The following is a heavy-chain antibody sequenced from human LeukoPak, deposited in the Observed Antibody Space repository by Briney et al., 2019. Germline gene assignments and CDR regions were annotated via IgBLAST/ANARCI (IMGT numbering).Heavy chain of an antibody. J-gene: IGHJ6*03. D-gene: IGHD6-19*01. Sequence: GGSLRLSCAASGFTFNNYGMSWVRQAPGKGLEWVSAISGSGDYTYYAGSVKGRFTISRDNSKNTLYLQMNSLRAEDTAVFYCAKGGIAVTGTSYYYYMDVWGKGTTVTISS. CDR2: ISGSGDYT. V-gene: IGHV3-23*01. CDR3: AKGGIAVTGTSYYYYMDV. CDR1: GFTFNNYG.